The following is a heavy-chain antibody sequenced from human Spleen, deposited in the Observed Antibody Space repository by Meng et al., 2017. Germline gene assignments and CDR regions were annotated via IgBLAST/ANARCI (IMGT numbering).Heavy chain of an antibody. CDR1: GFTFTSYA. CDR3: ASRDYCSGGGCYDGPN. CDR2: ISTSGGST. J-gene: IGHJ4*02. Sequence: GESLKISCAASGFTFTSYAMSWVRQTPGKGLEWVSAISTSGGSTYYADSVKGRFTISRDNSKNTLYLQMNSLRAEDTAVYYCASRDYCSGGGCYDGPNWGQGTLVTVSS. D-gene: IGHD2-15*01. V-gene: IGHV3-23*01.